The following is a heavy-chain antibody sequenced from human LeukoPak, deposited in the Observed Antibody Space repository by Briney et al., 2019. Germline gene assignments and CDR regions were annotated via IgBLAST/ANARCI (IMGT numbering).Heavy chain of an antibody. CDR2: ISGSGGST. Sequence: GGSLRLSCAASGFTFSSYAMSWVRQAPGKGLEWVSAISGSGGSTYYADSVKGRFTISRDNSKNTLYLQMNSLRAEDTAVYYCARVRGLTTVTTDRAFDIWGQGTMVTVSS. V-gene: IGHV3-23*01. D-gene: IGHD4-17*01. J-gene: IGHJ3*02. CDR3: ARVRGLTTVTTDRAFDI. CDR1: GFTFSSYA.